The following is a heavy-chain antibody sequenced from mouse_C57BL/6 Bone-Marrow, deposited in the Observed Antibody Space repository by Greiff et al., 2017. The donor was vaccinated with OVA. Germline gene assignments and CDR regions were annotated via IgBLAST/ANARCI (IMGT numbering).Heavy chain of an antibody. Sequence: EVQVVESGEGLVKPGGSLKLSCAASGFTFSSYAMSWVRQTPEKRLEWVAYISSGGDYIYYADTVKGRFTISRDNARNTLYLQMSRLKAEDTAMYYGTSGYYAMDYWGQGTSVTVSS. CDR1: GFTFSSYA. J-gene: IGHJ4*01. V-gene: IGHV5-9-1*02. CDR2: ISSGGDYI. CDR3: TSGYYAMDY.